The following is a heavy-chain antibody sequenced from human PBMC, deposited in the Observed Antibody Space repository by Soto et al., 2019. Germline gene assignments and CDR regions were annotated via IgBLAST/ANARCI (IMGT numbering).Heavy chain of an antibody. CDR3: AKGGSGSLNYYFDY. CDR2: ISYDGSNK. V-gene: IGHV3-30*18. Sequence: QVQLVESGGGVVQPGRSLRLSCAASGFTFSSYGMHWVRQAPGKGLEWVAVISYDGSNKYYADSVKGRFTISRDNSKNTLYLQINSLRAEDTAVYYCAKGGSGSLNYYFDYWGQGTLVTVSS. D-gene: IGHD1-26*01. CDR1: GFTFSSYG. J-gene: IGHJ4*02.